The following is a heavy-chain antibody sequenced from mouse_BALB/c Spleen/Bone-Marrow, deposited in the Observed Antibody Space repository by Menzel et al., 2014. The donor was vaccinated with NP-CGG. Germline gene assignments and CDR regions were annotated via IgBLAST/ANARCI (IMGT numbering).Heavy chain of an antibody. J-gene: IGHJ3*01. CDR2: INPSNGRA. D-gene: IGHD2-14*01. V-gene: IGHV1S81*02. CDR3: ARRDFRSWFAY. Sequence: QVQLQQPGAELVKPGASVNLSCKASGYTFTSYWVYWVKQRPGRGLEWIGEINPSNGRANYNEKFKNKATLTVDKSTSTAYMQVSSLTSEDSAVYYCARRDFRSWFAYWGQGTLVTVSA. CDR1: GYTFTSYW.